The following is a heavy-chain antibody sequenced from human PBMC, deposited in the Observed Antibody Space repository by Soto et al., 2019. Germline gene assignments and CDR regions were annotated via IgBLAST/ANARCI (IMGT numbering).Heavy chain of an antibody. D-gene: IGHD3-10*01. CDR3: ATGSIVRGPTTFDY. J-gene: IGHJ4*02. V-gene: IGHV4-59*01. CDR1: GGSIRSYY. Sequence: SETLSLTCNVSGGSIRSYYWNWIRQPPGKTLEWIGDVYYSGSANYNPSLKSRVTMSVDISKNQFSLKLNSVTAADTAVYYCATGSIVRGPTTFDYWGQGTLVTVSS. CDR2: VYYSGSA.